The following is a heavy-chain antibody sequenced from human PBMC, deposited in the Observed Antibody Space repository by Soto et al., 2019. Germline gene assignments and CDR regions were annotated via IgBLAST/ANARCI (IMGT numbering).Heavy chain of an antibody. D-gene: IGHD6-6*01. V-gene: IGHV5-51*01. CDR3: ARRFRSSMASMDV. Sequence: PGVSLKISCKCSGYNFTTYWIGWVRQMPGKGLEWMGIIYPGDSNTRYSPSFQGQVTISADKSISIAYLQWNSLKASDTAMYYCARRFRSSMASMDVWGQGTKGTGS. CDR1: GYNFTTYW. CDR2: IYPGDSNT. J-gene: IGHJ6*02.